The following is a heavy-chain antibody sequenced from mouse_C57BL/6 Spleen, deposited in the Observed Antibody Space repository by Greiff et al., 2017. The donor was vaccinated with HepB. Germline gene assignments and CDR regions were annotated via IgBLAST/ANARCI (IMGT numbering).Heavy chain of an antibody. CDR1: GFTFSSYT. D-gene: IGHD1-1*01. CDR2: ISGGGGNT. CDR3: ARQGYGSSLYYFDY. J-gene: IGHJ2*01. V-gene: IGHV5-9*01. Sequence: EVQVVESGGGLVKPGGSLKLSCAASGFTFSSYTMSWVRQTPEKRLEWVATISGGGGNTYYPDSVKGRFTISRDNAKNTLYLQMSSLRSEDTALYYCARQGYGSSLYYFDYWGQGTTLTVSS.